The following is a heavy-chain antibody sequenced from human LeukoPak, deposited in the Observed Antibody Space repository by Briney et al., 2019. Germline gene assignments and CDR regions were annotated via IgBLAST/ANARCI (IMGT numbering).Heavy chain of an antibody. CDR2: IYYSGST. CDR3: AREGLLWFGEPGGFDP. Sequence: PSETLSLTCTVSGGSISSGGYYWGWIRQHPGKGLEWIGYIYYSGSTYYNPSLKSRVTISVDTSKNQFSLKLSSVTAADTAVYYCAREGLLWFGEPGGFDPWGQGTLVTVSS. D-gene: IGHD3-10*01. V-gene: IGHV4-31*03. CDR1: GGSISSGGYY. J-gene: IGHJ5*02.